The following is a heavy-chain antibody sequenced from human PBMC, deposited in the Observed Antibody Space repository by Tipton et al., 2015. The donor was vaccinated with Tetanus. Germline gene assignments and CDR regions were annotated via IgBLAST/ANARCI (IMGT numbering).Heavy chain of an antibody. CDR1: GVSVTTYH. Sequence: LRLSCNVSGVSVTTYHWSWIRQPPGKGLEWIGYITDTGRTNYNPSLKSRVTISVDTSKSQFSLRLTSVTAADTAVYYCARRSYCSSSRCFDAFDLWGQGTMVTVSS. J-gene: IGHJ3*01. CDR3: ARRSYCSSSRCFDAFDL. D-gene: IGHD2-2*01. CDR2: ITDTGRT. V-gene: IGHV4-59*02.